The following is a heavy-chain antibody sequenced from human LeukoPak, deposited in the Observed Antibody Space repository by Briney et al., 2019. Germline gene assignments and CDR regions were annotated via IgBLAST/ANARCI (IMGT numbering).Heavy chain of an antibody. Sequence: PVGSLRLSCAASGFTVSSKYMSWVRQAPGKGLEWVTDIYGGGGTYYADSVKGRFTISRDNSKNTLYLQMNSLRAEDTAVYYCARDGEYSYGYGFDYWGQGTLVTVSS. CDR3: ARDGEYSYGYGFDY. J-gene: IGHJ4*02. D-gene: IGHD5-18*01. CDR1: GFTVSSKY. CDR2: IYGGGGT. V-gene: IGHV3-66*01.